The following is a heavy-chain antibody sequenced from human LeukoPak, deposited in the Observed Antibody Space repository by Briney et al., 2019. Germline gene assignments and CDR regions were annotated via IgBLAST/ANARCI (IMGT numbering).Heavy chain of an antibody. CDR3: ASLGSGVAVAGTGDY. CDR1: GGTFSSYA. Sequence: SVKVSCKASGGTFSSYAISWVRQAPGQGLEWMGGIIPTFGTANYAQKFQGRVTITADKSTSTAYMELSSLRSGDTAVYYCASLGSGVAVAGTGDYWGQGTLVTVSS. V-gene: IGHV1-69*06. D-gene: IGHD6-19*01. J-gene: IGHJ4*02. CDR2: IIPTFGTA.